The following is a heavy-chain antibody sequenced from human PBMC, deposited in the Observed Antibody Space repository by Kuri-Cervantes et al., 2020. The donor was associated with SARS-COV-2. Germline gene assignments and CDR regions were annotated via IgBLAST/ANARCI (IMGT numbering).Heavy chain of an antibody. CDR3: VKGALVQGVLARNPKSYYDMDV. V-gene: IGHV3-64D*06. J-gene: IGHJ6*02. CDR2: ISPNGGDT. Sequence: GESLKISCSTSGFTFSSCFMLWVRQAPGKGLEHVSRISPNGGDTSYAESVKGRFTISRDNSKNTLYLQMNSLRVEDTAVYYCVKGALVQGVLARNPKSYYDMDVWGQGTTVTVSS. D-gene: IGHD3-10*01. CDR1: GFTFSSCF.